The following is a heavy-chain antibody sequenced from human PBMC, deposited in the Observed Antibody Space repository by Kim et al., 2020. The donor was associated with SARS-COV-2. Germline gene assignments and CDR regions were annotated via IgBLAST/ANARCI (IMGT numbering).Heavy chain of an antibody. CDR3: ARAVWGCSSTSCYDFLDYYYGMDV. CDR1: GGSISSGGYY. CDR2: IYYSGST. J-gene: IGHJ6*02. V-gene: IGHV4-31*03. D-gene: IGHD2-2*01. Sequence: SETLSLTCTVSGGSISSGGYYWSWIRQHPGKGLEWIGYIYYSGSTYYNPSLKSRVTISVDTSKNQFSLKLSSVTAADTAVYYCARAVWGCSSTSCYDFLDYYYGMDVWGQGTTVTVSS.